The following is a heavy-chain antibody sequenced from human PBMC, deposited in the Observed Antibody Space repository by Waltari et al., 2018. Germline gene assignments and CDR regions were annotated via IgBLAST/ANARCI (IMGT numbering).Heavy chain of an antibody. CDR3: AKDSSSYYFDY. D-gene: IGHD6-6*01. J-gene: IGHJ4*02. Sequence: QVQLVESGGGVVQPGGSLRLSCAASGFTFSSYGMHWVRQAPGKGLEWVACIRYDGSNKYYADSGKGRFTISRDNSKNTLELQMNSLRAEDTAVYYCAKDSSSYYFDYWGQGTLVTVSS. CDR1: GFTFSSYG. V-gene: IGHV3-30*02. CDR2: IRYDGSNK.